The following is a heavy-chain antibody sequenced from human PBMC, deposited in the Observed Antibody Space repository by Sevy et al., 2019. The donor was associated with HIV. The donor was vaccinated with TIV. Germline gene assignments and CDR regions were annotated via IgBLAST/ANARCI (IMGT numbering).Heavy chain of an antibody. CDR3: AREGCTKPHDY. Sequence: GGSLRLSCAASGFTFNKYSMSWVHQPPGNGLEWVATLSFGCGEINYVDSVKGRFTISRDNSKNSFYLQMNNLRAEDTALYYCAREGCTKPHDYWGQGTLVTVSS. J-gene: IGHJ4*02. V-gene: IGHV3-23*01. D-gene: IGHD2-8*01. CDR2: LSFGCGEI. CDR1: GFTFNKYS.